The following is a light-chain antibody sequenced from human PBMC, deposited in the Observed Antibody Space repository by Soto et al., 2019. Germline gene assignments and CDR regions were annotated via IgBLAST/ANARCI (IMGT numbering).Light chain of an antibody. CDR3: QPSNSFPHP. Sequence: DIQMTQSPSSVSASVGDRVTSTCRARQGISGWLAWYQPKPGKAPKLLIYAASSLQSGVPSRFRGSGSGTDFTLTVSSLQPAAVATYYCQPSNSFPHPFGGATKVESK. CDR1: QGISGW. CDR2: AAS. J-gene: IGKJ4*01. V-gene: IGKV1-12*01.